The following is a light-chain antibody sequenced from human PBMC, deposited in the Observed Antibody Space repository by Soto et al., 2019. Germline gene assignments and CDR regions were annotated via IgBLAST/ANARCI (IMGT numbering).Light chain of an antibody. Sequence: DIQLTQSPSSLSASVGDRVTISCQATQDISNYLNWYQQKPGKAPKLLIYDASNLEAGVPSRFSGGGSGTDFTLTISSLQPEDIATYYCQQYHNLLLSFGGGTKVDIK. J-gene: IGKJ4*01. CDR3: QQYHNLLLS. CDR1: QDISNY. V-gene: IGKV1-33*01. CDR2: DAS.